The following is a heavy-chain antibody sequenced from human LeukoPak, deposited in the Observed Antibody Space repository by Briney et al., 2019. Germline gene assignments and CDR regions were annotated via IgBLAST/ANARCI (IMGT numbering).Heavy chain of an antibody. CDR3: AKDIGRSGWYEGAFDI. V-gene: IGHV3-9*01. D-gene: IGHD6-19*01. Sequence: GRSLRLSCAASGFTFDDYAMHWVRQAPGKGLEWVSGISWNSGSIGYADSVKGRFTISRDNAKNSLYLQMNSLRAEDTALYYCAKDIGRSGWYEGAFDIWGQGTMVTVSS. J-gene: IGHJ3*02. CDR1: GFTFDDYA. CDR2: ISWNSGSI.